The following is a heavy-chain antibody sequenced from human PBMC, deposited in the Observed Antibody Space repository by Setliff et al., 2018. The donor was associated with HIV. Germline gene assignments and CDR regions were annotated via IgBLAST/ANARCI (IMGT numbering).Heavy chain of an antibody. Sequence: PGESLKISCAASGFTFSSYEMNWVRQAPGKGLVWVSRINSDGSSTTYADSVKGRFTISRDNAKNTLYLQMNSLRAEDTAVYYCARDPAPYGDFDYWGQGTLVTVSS. D-gene: IGHD4-17*01. V-gene: IGHV3-74*03. CDR1: GFTFSSYE. CDR2: INSDGSST. CDR3: ARDPAPYGDFDY. J-gene: IGHJ4*02.